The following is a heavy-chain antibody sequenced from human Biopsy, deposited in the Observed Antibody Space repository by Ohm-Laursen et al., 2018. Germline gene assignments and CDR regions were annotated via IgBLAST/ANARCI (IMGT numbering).Heavy chain of an antibody. CDR2: INAKTGDT. J-gene: IGHJ5*02. CDR3: TRGGYYYDSLAYYYWFDP. V-gene: IGHV1-2*02. Sequence: GSSVKVSCKVSGYTFTGYHVHWVRQAPGQGLEWMGWINAKTGDTNYAQKFQGRVTMTRDTSISTAYVDLSSLRSDDTAVYYCTRGGYYYDSLAYYYWFDPWGQGTPVTVSP. D-gene: IGHD3-22*01. CDR1: GYTFTGYH.